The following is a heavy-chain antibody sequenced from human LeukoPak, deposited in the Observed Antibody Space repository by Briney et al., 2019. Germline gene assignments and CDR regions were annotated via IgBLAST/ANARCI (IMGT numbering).Heavy chain of an antibody. J-gene: IGHJ5*02. Sequence: PSETLSLTCTVSGGSISNYYWSWIRQPPGKGLEWIGYIYYSGSTNHNPSLKSRVTISLDTSKNQFSLRLNSVTAADTAVYYCARHGYSSGSLAWFDPWGQGTQVTVSS. CDR1: GGSISNYY. V-gene: IGHV4-59*01. CDR3: ARHGYSSGSLAWFDP. D-gene: IGHD6-19*01. CDR2: IYYSGST.